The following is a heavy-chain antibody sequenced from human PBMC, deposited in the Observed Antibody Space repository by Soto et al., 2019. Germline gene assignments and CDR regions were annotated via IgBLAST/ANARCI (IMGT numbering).Heavy chain of an antibody. D-gene: IGHD2-15*01. V-gene: IGHV1-3*01. J-gene: IGHJ4*02. CDR3: ARGVGYCSGGSCYQKGTGPDY. CDR2: INAGNGNT. CDR1: GYTFTSYA. Sequence: GASVKVSCKASGYTFTSYAMHWVRQAPGQRLEWMGWINAGNGNTKYSQKFQGRVTITRDTSASTAYMELSSLRSEDTAVYYCARGVGYCSGGSCYQKGTGPDYWGQGTLVTVSS.